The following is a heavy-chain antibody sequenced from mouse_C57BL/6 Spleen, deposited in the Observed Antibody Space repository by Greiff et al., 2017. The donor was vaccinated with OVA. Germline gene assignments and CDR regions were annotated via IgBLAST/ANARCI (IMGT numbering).Heavy chain of an antibody. CDR2: ISSGSSTI. V-gene: IGHV5-17*01. CDR1: GFTFSDYG. CDR3: ARHYGSSPYYFDY. D-gene: IGHD1-1*01. J-gene: IGHJ2*01. Sequence: EVKLMESGGGLVKPGGSLKLSCAASGFTFSDYGMHWVRQAPEKGLEWVSSISSGSSTIYSADTVKGRFTISRDNAKNTLFLQMTSLRSDDTAMYYCARHYGSSPYYFDYWGQGTTLTVSS.